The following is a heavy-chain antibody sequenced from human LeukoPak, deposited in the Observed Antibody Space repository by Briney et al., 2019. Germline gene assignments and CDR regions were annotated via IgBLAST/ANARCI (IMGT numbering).Heavy chain of an antibody. V-gene: IGHV4-34*01. Sequence: SEXLXXXCAVXGGSFSGYYWXWIRQPPGKGLEWIGEINHSGSTNYNPSLKSRVTISVDTSKNQFSLKLSSVTAADTAVYYCARRVNYYYYYMDVWGKGTTVTVSS. D-gene: IGHD2-21*01. J-gene: IGHJ6*03. CDR3: ARRVNYYYYYMDV. CDR2: INHSGST. CDR1: GGSFSGYY.